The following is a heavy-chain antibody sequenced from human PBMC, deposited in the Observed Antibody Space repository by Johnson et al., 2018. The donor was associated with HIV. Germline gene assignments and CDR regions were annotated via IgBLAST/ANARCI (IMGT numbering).Heavy chain of an antibody. CDR3: ARNTHYFANSGPKGNAFDI. J-gene: IGHJ3*02. D-gene: IGHD3-22*01. Sequence: VQLVESGGGVVQPGRSLRLSCAASGFTFSSYAMHWVRQAPAKGLEWVGRLKSRTDGGTTDYAAPVKGRVTISRDDSKNTLYLQMNSLKTEDTAVYYCARNTHYFANSGPKGNAFDIWGQGTMVTVSS. V-gene: IGHV3-15*01. CDR1: GFTFSSYA. CDR2: LKSRTDGGTT.